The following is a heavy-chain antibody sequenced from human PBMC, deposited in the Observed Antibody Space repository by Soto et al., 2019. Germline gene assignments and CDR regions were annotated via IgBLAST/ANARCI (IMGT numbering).Heavy chain of an antibody. J-gene: IGHJ4*02. CDR2: IKSKTDGGTT. Sequence: EVQLVESGGGLVKPGGSLRLSCAASGFTFSNAWMSWVRQAPGKGLEWVGRIKSKTDGGTTDYAAPVKGRFTISRDDSKNTLYLQMNSLKTEDTAVYYCTTENMAAAPLDYWGQGTLVTVSS. D-gene: IGHD2-15*01. V-gene: IGHV3-15*01. CDR1: GFTFSNAW. CDR3: TTENMAAAPLDY.